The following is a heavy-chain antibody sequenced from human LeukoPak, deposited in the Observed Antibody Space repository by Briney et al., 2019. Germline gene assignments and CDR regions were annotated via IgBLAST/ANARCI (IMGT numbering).Heavy chain of an antibody. Sequence: SETLSLTCTVSGGSMSSYYWSWIRQPPGKGLDRIGYIYYSGSTKYNPSLKSRVTISVDTSKNQFSLKLSSVTAADTAVYCARGARAGYNLEPFDYWGQGTLVTVSS. V-gene: IGHV4-59*08. CDR2: IYYSGST. CDR1: GGSMSSYY. CDR3: ARGARAGYNLEPFDY. D-gene: IGHD5-24*01. J-gene: IGHJ4*02.